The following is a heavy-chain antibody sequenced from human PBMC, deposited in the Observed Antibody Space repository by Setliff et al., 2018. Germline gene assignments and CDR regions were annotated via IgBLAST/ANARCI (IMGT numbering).Heavy chain of an antibody. CDR1: GYTFTSYD. D-gene: IGHD3-3*01. CDR2: MNPNSGNT. J-gene: IGHJ5*02. CDR3: ARGRRGNYDFWCGYSNWFDP. V-gene: IGHV1-8*03. Sequence: ASVKVSCKASGYTFTSYDINWVRQATGQGLEWMGWMNPNSGNTGYAQKFQGRVTITRNTSISTAYMGLSSLRSEDTAVYYCARGRRGNYDFWCGYSNWFDPWGQGTLVTSPQ.